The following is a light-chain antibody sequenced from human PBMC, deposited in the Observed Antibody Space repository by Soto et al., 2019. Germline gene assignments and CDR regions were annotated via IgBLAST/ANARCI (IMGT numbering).Light chain of an antibody. CDR1: QSVSSSS. J-gene: IGKJ1*01. Sequence: EIVLTQSPGTLSLSPGERATLSCRASQSVSSSSLAWYQQKPGQAPRLLIYGTSSRATDIPDRFSGSGSATAFPLTISRLEPEEFAVYYCQQYGSPPQTFGQGTKVEVK. V-gene: IGKV3-20*01. CDR3: QQYGSPPQT. CDR2: GTS.